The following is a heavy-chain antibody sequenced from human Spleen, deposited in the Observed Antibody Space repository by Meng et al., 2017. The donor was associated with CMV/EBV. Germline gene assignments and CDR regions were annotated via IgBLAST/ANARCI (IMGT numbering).Heavy chain of an antibody. J-gene: IGHJ6*02. D-gene: IGHD2-2*01. CDR3: AREGGRAYCASASCALDV. CDR1: GFTVSTTY. V-gene: IGHV3-53*01. Sequence: LSLTCAASGFTVSTTYMSWVRQAPGKGLEWVSIIYRTGSTYYADSVKGRFTISRDNSKNTLYLQMNSLRADDTAVYYCAREGGRAYCASASCALDVWGQGTTVTVSS. CDR2: IYRTGST.